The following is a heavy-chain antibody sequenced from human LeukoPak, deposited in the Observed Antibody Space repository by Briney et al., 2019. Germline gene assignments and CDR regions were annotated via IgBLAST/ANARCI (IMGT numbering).Heavy chain of an antibody. CDR3: ARHTLTQDAFDI. J-gene: IGHJ3*02. CDR2: INHSGST. Sequence: SETLSLTCAVYGGSFSGYYWSWIRQPPGKGLEWIGEINHSGSTNYNPSPKSRVTISVDTSKNQFSLKLSSVTAADTAVYYCARHTLTQDAFDIWGQGTMVTVSS. D-gene: IGHD2-2*02. V-gene: IGHV4-34*01. CDR1: GGSFSGYY.